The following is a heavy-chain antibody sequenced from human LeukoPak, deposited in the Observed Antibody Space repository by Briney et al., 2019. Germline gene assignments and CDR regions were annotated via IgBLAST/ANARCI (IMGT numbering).Heavy chain of an antibody. CDR2: IYYSGST. J-gene: IGHJ5*02. V-gene: IGHV4-39*07. D-gene: IGHD3-22*01. CDR1: GGSISSSSYY. Sequence: PSETLSLTCTVSGGSISSSSYYWGWIRQPPGKGLEWIGSIYYSGSTYYNPSLKSRVTISVDTSKNQFSLKLSSATAADTAVYYCARAWTYYYDSSGYYLQYNWFDPWGQGTLVTVSS. CDR3: ARAWTYYYDSSGYYLQYNWFDP.